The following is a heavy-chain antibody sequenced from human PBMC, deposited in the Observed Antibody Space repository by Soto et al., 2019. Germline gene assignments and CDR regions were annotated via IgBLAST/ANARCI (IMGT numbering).Heavy chain of an antibody. CDR2: IYSGGYT. J-gene: IGHJ6*02. CDR3: AKDGPSYSSSWSLYYYYGMDV. V-gene: IGHV3-53*01. Sequence: PGGSLRLSCAVSGFTVSNNYMSWVRQAPGKGLEGVSVIYSGGYTAYGDSVKGRFTISRDNSKNTLYLQMNSPIADDTAVYYCAKDGPSYSSSWSLYYYYGMDVWGQGTTVTVSS. D-gene: IGHD6-13*01. CDR1: GFTVSNNY.